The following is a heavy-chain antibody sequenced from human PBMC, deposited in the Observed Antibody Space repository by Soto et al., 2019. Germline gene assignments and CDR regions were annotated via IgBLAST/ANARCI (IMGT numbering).Heavy chain of an antibody. CDR3: AKGYCSGGTCQTDY. J-gene: IGHJ4*02. Sequence: PGGSLRLSCAASGFTFDDYAMHWVRQAPGKGLEWVSGISWNSGNIAYADSVKGRFTISRDNAKNSLYLQMNSLRAEGTALYYCAKGYCSGGTCQTDYWGQGTLVTVSS. CDR2: ISWNSGNI. V-gene: IGHV3-9*01. D-gene: IGHD2-15*01. CDR1: GFTFDDYA.